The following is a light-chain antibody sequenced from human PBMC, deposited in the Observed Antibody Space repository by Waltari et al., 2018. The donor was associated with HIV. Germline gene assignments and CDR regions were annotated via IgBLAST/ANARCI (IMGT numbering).Light chain of an antibody. CDR2: QDH. V-gene: IGLV3-1*01. J-gene: IGLJ1*01. CDR1: NLGAKY. CDR3: QTWDSDNYV. Sequence: SYDLTQPPSVSVSPGQTTSITCSGDNLGAKYVCWYQQKPGQSPIMIIYQDHKRPSGIPERFAGSNSGTTATLTITVTQAVDEADYYCQTWDSDNYVFGPGTKVTVL.